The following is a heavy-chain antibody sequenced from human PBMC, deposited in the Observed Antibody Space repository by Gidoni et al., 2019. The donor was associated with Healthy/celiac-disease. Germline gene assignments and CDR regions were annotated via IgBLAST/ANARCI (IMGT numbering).Heavy chain of an antibody. CDR1: GGSFSGYY. D-gene: IGHD4-17*01. Sequence: QVQLQQWGAGLLKPSETLSLTCAVYGGSFSGYYWSWIRQPPGKGLEWIGEINHSGSTNYNPSLKSRVTISVDTSKNQFSLKLSSVTAADTAVYYCARYRTVTTGSYWYFDLWGRGTLVTVSS. CDR2: INHSGST. V-gene: IGHV4-34*01. CDR3: ARYRTVTTGSYWYFDL. J-gene: IGHJ2*01.